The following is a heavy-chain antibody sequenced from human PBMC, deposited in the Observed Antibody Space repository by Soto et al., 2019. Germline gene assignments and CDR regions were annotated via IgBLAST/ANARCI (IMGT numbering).Heavy chain of an antibody. CDR3: ATTPTTVTHH. Sequence: PGGSLRLSCAASGFTFSSYGMHWVRQAPGKGLEWVAVISYDGSNKYYADSVKGRFTISRDNSKNTLYLQMNSLRAEDTAVYYCATTPTTVTHHWSQGTLVTVSS. V-gene: IGHV3-30*03. CDR1: GFTFSSYG. CDR2: ISYDGSNK. D-gene: IGHD4-17*01. J-gene: IGHJ4*02.